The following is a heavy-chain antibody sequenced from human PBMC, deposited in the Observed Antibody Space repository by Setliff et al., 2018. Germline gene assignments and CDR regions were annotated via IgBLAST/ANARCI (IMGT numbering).Heavy chain of an antibody. D-gene: IGHD3-22*01. V-gene: IGHV3-7*01. Sequence: GGSLRLSCTASGFTFRSYWMKWVRQAPGKGLEWVADIRHDGTTIYYVDPVKGRFTTSRDNAKNSLYLQMNSLRAEDTAVYYCAKDDYYYDSYFDYWGQGTLVTVSS. CDR3: AKDDYYYDSYFDY. CDR2: IRHDGTTI. CDR1: GFTFRSYW. J-gene: IGHJ4*02.